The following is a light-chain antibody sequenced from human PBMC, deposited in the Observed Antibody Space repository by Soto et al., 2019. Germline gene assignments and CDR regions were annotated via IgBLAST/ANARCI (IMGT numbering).Light chain of an antibody. CDR2: LGS. J-gene: IGKJ3*01. Sequence: DIVMTQSPLPLPVTPGEPASISCRSSQSLLHSNGYNYLDWYLQKPGQSPQLLIYLGSNRASGVPDRFSGSGSGTDFTLKISRVEAEDVGVYYCMQALQPPLTFGPGTKVAIK. CDR1: QSLLHSNGYNY. CDR3: MQALQPPLT. V-gene: IGKV2-28*01.